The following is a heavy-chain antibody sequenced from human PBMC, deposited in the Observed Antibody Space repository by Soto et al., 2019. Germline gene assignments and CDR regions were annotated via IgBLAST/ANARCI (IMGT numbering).Heavy chain of an antibody. V-gene: IGHV1-3*01. CDR1: GYTSTNYG. J-gene: IGHJ4*02. Sequence: ASVQVSCKASGYTSTNYGMHWVRQAPGQRLEWMGWINAGSGNTKYSQKFQGRITITRDTSASTVYMELSSLRSEDTAVYYCANDTIVIPGAQGLDSWGQGALVTVSS. CDR2: INAGSGNT. CDR3: ANDTIVIPGAQGLDS. D-gene: IGHD2-2*01.